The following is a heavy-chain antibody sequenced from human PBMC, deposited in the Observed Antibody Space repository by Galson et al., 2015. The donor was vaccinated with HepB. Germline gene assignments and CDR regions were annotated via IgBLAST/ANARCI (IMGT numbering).Heavy chain of an antibody. CDR1: GFTFSNYR. J-gene: IGHJ3*02. CDR3: ATYSGSHSGTFDI. D-gene: IGHD1-26*01. Sequence: SLRLSCAASGFTFSNYRMNWVRQAPGKGLEWVSHISSGSISIYYSDSVKGRFTISRDDAKNSLYLQMSSLTDEDTALYYCATYSGSHSGTFDIWGQGTMVTV. V-gene: IGHV3-48*02. CDR2: ISSGSISI.